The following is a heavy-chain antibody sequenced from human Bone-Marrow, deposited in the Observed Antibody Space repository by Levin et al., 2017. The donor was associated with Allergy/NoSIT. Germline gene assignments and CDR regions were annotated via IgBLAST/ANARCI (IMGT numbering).Heavy chain of an antibody. CDR1: GFDFSRYG. CDR3: AKDRGSGWANYFDF. CDR2: ISFDGSSK. D-gene: IGHD6-19*01. Sequence: SCAVSGFDFSRYGMHWVRQAPGKGLESVAVISFDGSSKNYADSVKGRFTISRDNSKNTVDLQLNNLRPEDTAIYYCAKDRGSGWANYFDFWGQGTLVSVSS. J-gene: IGHJ4*02. V-gene: IGHV3-30*18.